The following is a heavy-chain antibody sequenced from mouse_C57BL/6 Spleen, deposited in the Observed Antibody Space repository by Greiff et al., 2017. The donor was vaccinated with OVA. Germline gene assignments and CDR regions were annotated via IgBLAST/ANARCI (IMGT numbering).Heavy chain of an antibody. J-gene: IGHJ2*01. V-gene: IGHV1-80*01. CDR1: GYAFSSYW. CDR2: IYPGDGDT. CDR3: ARSHYYGSSSYYFDY. D-gene: IGHD1-1*01. Sequence: VQLQESGAELVKPGASVKISCKASGYAFSSYWMNWVKQRPGKGLEWIGQIYPGDGDTNYNGKFKGKATLTADKSSSTAYMQLSSLTSEDSAVYFCARSHYYGSSSYYFDYWGQGTTLTVSS.